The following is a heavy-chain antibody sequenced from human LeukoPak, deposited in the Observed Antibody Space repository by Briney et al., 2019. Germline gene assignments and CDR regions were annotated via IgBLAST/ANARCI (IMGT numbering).Heavy chain of an antibody. Sequence: GGSLRLSCAASGLTVSSNYMSWVRQAPGKGLEWVSVVYSGGGTFYADSVKGRFTISRDISKNAVYLQMNSLRAEDTAVYYCARDRIFSSGYYLPLGYWGQGTLVTVSS. J-gene: IGHJ4*02. CDR1: GLTVSSNY. CDR2: VYSGGGT. V-gene: IGHV3-53*01. CDR3: ARDRIFSSGYYLPLGY. D-gene: IGHD3-22*01.